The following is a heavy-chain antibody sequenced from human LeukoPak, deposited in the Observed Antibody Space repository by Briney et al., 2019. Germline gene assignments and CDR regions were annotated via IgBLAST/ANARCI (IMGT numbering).Heavy chain of an antibody. CDR1: GGSIGSGSYY. CDR2: IHKTGSV. V-gene: IGHV4-61*02. D-gene: IGHD6-13*01. J-gene: IGHJ4*02. Sequence: PSETLSLTCTVSGGSIGSGSYYWSWIRQRAGKGPEWIGRIHKTGSVNDNPSLRSRVTISLDTSKNQFSLKMSAVTAADTAVYYCARGEVDSNWLFELWGQGTQVSVTS. CDR3: ARGEVDSNWLFEL.